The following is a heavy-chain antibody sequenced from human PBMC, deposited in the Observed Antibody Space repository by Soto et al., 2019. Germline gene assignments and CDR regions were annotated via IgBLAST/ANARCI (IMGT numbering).Heavy chain of an antibody. D-gene: IGHD5-18*01. J-gene: IGHJ4*02. Sequence: SETLSLTCTVSGGSISNYYWNWIRQSPGKGLEWIGYIYSSGSTHYNPSLQNRVSISIDTSKNQVSLKVNSVTAADTAVYYCARDHPHSYGVYYFDYWGQGTPVTVSS. CDR2: IYSSGST. V-gene: IGHV4-59*01. CDR3: ARDHPHSYGVYYFDY. CDR1: GGSISNYY.